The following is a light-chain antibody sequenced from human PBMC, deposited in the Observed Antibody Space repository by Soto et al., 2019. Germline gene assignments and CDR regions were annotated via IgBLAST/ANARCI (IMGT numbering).Light chain of an antibody. J-gene: IGKJ5*01. CDR3: QQYGTSIT. V-gene: IGKV3-20*01. CDR2: SAS. CDR1: HSVSSSY. Sequence: EIVFTQSPGTLSLSPGERATLSCGASHSVSSSYLAWYQQKPGQAPRLLIYSASSRATGIPDRFSGSGSEADFTLTISXLEPEDFAVYYCQQYGTSITFGQGTRLEIK.